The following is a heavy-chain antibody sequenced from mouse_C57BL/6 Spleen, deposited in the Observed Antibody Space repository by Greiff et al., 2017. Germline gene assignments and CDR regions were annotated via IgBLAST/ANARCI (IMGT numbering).Heavy chain of an antibody. V-gene: IGHV1-39*01. Sequence: EVQLQQSGPELVKPGASVKISCKASGYSFTDYNMNWVKQSNGKSIEWLGVINPNYGTTSYNQKFKGKATLTVGQSSSTAYMQLNSLTSEDSAVYYCASDGSSYWYFDVWGTGTTVTVSS. CDR1: GYSFTDYN. CDR2: INPNYGTT. CDR3: ASDGSSYWYFDV. J-gene: IGHJ1*03. D-gene: IGHD1-1*01.